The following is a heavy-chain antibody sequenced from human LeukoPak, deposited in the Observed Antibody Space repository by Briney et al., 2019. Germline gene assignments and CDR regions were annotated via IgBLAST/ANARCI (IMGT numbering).Heavy chain of an antibody. J-gene: IGHJ4*02. CDR1: GGSFSGYY. Sequence: SETLSLTCAVYGGSFSGYYWSWIRQPPGKGLEWIGEINHSGSTNYNPSLKSRVTISVDTSKNQFSLKLSSVTAADTAVYYCARLQARRYCSGTSCYGRGFDYWGQGTLVTVSS. CDR2: INHSGST. V-gene: IGHV4-34*01. D-gene: IGHD2-2*01. CDR3: ARLQARRYCSGTSCYGRGFDY.